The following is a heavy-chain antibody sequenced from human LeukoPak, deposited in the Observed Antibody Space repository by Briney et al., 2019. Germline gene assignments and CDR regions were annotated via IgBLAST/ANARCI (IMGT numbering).Heavy chain of an antibody. D-gene: IGHD6-13*01. J-gene: IGHJ4*02. CDR1: GFTFSSYE. V-gene: IGHV3-48*03. CDR2: ISSSGSTI. Sequence: GGSLRLSCAASGFTFSSYEMNWVRQAPGKGLEWVSYISSSGSTIYYADSVKGRFTISRDNAKNSLYLLMNSLRAEDTAVYYCARVTYITSWNDFDYWGQGTLVTVSS. CDR3: ARVTYITSWNDFDY.